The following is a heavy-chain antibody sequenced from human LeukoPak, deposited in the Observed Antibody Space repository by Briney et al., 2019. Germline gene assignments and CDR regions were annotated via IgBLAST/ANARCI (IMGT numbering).Heavy chain of an antibody. D-gene: IGHD3-10*01. CDR3: ARNVDSGLDY. J-gene: IGHJ4*02. Sequence: ASVKVSCKASGYISTTYYVHWVRQAPGQGLEWMGFINPSGGSTSYAQKFQGRVTMTRVASASTVYMELSSLRSDDTAVYYCARNVDSGLDYWGQGGLVAVSS. V-gene: IGHV1-46*03. CDR2: INPSGGST. CDR1: GYISTTYY.